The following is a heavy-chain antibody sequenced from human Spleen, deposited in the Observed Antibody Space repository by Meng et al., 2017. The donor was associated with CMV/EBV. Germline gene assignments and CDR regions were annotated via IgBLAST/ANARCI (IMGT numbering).Heavy chain of an antibody. V-gene: IGHV3-23*01. Sequence: GESLKISCAASGFTFSSFAMNWVRQAPGKGLQWVSVISGTGANTNYADSVKGRFTISRDNAKNSLYLQMTSLRVEDTAVYYCARHRYGGPTSWPYFDYWGQGTLVTVSS. CDR1: GFTFSSFA. D-gene: IGHD2-2*01. CDR2: ISGTGANT. J-gene: IGHJ4*02. CDR3: ARHRYGGPTSWPYFDY.